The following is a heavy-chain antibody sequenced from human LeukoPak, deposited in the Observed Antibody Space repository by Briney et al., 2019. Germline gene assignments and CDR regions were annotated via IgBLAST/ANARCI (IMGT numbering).Heavy chain of an antibody. Sequence: GGSLRLSCAASGFTFSDCYMSWIRQAPGKGLEWVSYISSSGSTIYYADSVKGRFTISRDNAKNSLYLQMNSLRAEDTAVYYCARDSYDSSGYEFDYWGQGTLVTVSS. CDR2: ISSSGSTI. J-gene: IGHJ4*02. D-gene: IGHD3-22*01. CDR3: ARDSYDSSGYEFDY. CDR1: GFTFSDCY. V-gene: IGHV3-11*01.